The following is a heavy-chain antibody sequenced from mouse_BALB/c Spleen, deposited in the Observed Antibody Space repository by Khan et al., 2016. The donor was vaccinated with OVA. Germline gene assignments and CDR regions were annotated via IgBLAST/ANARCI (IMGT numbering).Heavy chain of an antibody. V-gene: IGHV1-81*01. CDR3: ARRNYFGYTFAY. CDR2: ISTGSGDT. J-gene: IGHJ3*01. D-gene: IGHD1-2*01. CDR1: GYSFTDYC. Sequence: QVRLQQSGAELARPGASVKLSCKASGYSFTDYCINWVKQRTGQGLEWIGEISTGSGDTYYNEKFKGKATLTADNSSSTAYMQISSLTSEDYAVYFGARRNYFGYTFAYWGQGTLVTVAA.